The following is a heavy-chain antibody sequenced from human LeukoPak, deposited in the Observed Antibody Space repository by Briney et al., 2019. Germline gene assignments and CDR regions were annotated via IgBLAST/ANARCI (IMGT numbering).Heavy chain of an antibody. CDR3: ARLKGAAGQNFDY. CDR1: GSDFARYW. J-gene: IGHJ4*02. V-gene: IGHV5-51*01. D-gene: IGHD6-25*01. CDR2: IYPGDSDT. Sequence: GGSLKISCKASGSDFARYWIGWVRQMPGKGLEWMGIIYPGDSDTRYSPSFQGQVTISADKSISTAYLQWSSLKASDTAMYYCARLKGAAGQNFDYWGQGTLVTVSS.